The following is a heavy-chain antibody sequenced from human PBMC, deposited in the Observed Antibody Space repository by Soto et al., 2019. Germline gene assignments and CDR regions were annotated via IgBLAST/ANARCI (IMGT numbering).Heavy chain of an antibody. CDR2: INHSGSN. CDR3: ARVRDLLWFGELSKNDAFDI. Sequence: QVQLQQWGAGLLKPSETLSLTCAVYGGSFSGYYWSWIRQPPGKGLEWIGEINHSGSNNYNPSLMSRVTTSVDTSKNQFSLKLSSVTAADTAVYYCARVRDLLWFGELSKNDAFDIWGQGTMVTVSS. CDR1: GGSFSGYY. D-gene: IGHD3-10*01. V-gene: IGHV4-34*01. J-gene: IGHJ3*02.